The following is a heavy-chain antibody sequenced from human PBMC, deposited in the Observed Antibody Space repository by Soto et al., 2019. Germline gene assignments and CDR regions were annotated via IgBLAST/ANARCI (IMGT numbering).Heavy chain of an antibody. Sequence: GGSLRLSCAASGFTFSTYNMNWVRQAPGKGLEWVSYISSSSRAIYYADSVKGRFTISRDNAKNSLYLQMNSLRDEDTAVYYCARVPLTCGGDCYIADYWGQGPLVTVSS. CDR3: ARVPLTCGGDCYIADY. D-gene: IGHD2-21*02. CDR2: ISSSSRAI. V-gene: IGHV3-48*02. CDR1: GFTFSTYN. J-gene: IGHJ4*02.